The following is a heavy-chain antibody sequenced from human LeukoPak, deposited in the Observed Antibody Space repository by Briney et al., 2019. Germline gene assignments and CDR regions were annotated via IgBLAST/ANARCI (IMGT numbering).Heavy chain of an antibody. D-gene: IGHD3-10*01. CDR3: ERTIRGY. J-gene: IGHJ4*02. CDR1: GFTFSNYW. Sequence: PGGSLRLSCAASGFTFSNYWMSWVRQAPGKGLEWVANIKEDGSEKYYVDSVKGRLTISRDNAKNSLYLQMNSLRAEDTAVYYCERTIRGYWGQGTLVTVSS. V-gene: IGHV3-7*01. CDR2: IKEDGSEK.